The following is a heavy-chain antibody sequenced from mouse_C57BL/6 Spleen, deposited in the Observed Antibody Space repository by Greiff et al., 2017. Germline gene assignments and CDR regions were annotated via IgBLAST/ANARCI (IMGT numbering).Heavy chain of an antibody. V-gene: IGHV5-6*01. CDR3: ARRIGTTVGDC. CDR1: GFTFSSYG. J-gene: IGHJ4*01. CDR2: ISSGGSYT. Sequence: EVMLVESGGDLVKPGGSLKLSCAASGFTFSSYGMSWVRQTPDKRLEWVATISSGGSYTYYPDSVKGRFTISRDNANNTLYMQMSSLKSEDTAMYCCARRIGTTVGDCWGQGASVTVSS. D-gene: IGHD1-1*01.